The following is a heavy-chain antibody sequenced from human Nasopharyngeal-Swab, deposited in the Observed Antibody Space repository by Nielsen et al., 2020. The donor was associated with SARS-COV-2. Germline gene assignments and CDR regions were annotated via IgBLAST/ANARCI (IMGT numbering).Heavy chain of an antibody. CDR2: ISSSGSTI. D-gene: IGHD3-16*01. Sequence: WIRQPPGKGLEWVSYISSSGSTIYYAGSVKGRFTISRDSSKNTLYLQMNSLRAEDTAVYYCARDLGENSSIDYWGQGTLVTVSS. CDR3: ARDLGENSSIDY. J-gene: IGHJ4*02. V-gene: IGHV3-11*04.